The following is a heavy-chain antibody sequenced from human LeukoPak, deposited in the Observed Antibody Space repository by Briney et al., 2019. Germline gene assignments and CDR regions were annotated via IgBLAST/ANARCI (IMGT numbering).Heavy chain of an antibody. CDR2: IWYDGSNK. CDR3: ARDREYCGGDCYSDYYYGMDV. J-gene: IGHJ6*04. D-gene: IGHD2-21*02. V-gene: IGHV3-33*01. CDR1: GFTFSSSG. Sequence: GRSLRLSCAASGFTFSSSGMHWVRQAPGKGLEWVAVIWYDGSNKYYAYSVKGRFTISRDNSKDTLYLQMNSLRAEDTAVYYCARDREYCGGDCYSDYYYGMDVWGKGTTVTVSS.